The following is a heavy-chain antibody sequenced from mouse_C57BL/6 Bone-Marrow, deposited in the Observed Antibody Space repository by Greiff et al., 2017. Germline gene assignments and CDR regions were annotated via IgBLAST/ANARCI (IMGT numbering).Heavy chain of an antibody. J-gene: IGHJ2*01. Sequence: QVQLQQPGAELVRPGSSVKLSCKASGYTFTSYWMHWVKQRPIQGLEWIGNIDPSDSETHYNQKFKDKATLTVDKSSSTAYMKLSSLTSEDSAVYYCARKSYYSNRDYWGQGTTLTVSS. CDR2: IDPSDSET. CDR1: GYTFTSYW. CDR3: ARKSYYSNRDY. D-gene: IGHD2-5*01. V-gene: IGHV1-52*01.